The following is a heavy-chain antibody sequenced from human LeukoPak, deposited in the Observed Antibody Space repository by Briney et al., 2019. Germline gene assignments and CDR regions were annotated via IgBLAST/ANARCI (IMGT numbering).Heavy chain of an antibody. CDR3: ARAGYCSGGSCYWDY. D-gene: IGHD2-15*01. V-gene: IGHV4-31*03. J-gene: IGHJ4*02. Sequence: SQTLSLTCTVSGGSISSGGYYWSWIRQHPGKGLEWIGYIYYSGSTYYNPPLKSRVTISVDTSKNQFSLKLSSVTAADTAVYYCARAGYCSGGSCYWDYWGQGTLVTVSS. CDR1: GGSISSGGYY. CDR2: IYYSGST.